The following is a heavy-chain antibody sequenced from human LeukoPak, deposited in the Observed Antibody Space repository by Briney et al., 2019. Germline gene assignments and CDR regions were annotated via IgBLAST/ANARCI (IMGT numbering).Heavy chain of an antibody. J-gene: IGHJ5*02. CDR2: IIPIFGTA. V-gene: IGHV1-69*13. Sequence: ASVKVSCKASGGTFSSYAISWVRQAPGQGLEWMGGIIPIFGTANYAQKFQGRVTITADESTSTAYMERSSLRSEDTAVYYCARLTGSHYDFWSGSSSFDPWGQGTLVTVSS. CDR3: ARLTGSHYDFWSGSSSFDP. D-gene: IGHD3-3*01. CDR1: GGTFSSYA.